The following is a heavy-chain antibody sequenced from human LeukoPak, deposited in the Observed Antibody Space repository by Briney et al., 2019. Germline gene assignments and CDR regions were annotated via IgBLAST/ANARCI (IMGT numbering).Heavy chain of an antibody. CDR3: ARVNYYGSGSPYYFDY. D-gene: IGHD3-10*01. CDR1: GFTFSSYG. CDR2: IYSGGST. V-gene: IGHV3-53*01. Sequence: GGSLRLSCAASGFTFSSYGMHWVRQAPGKGLEWVSVIYSGGSTYYADSVKGRFTISRDNSKNTLYLQMNSLRAEDTAVYYCARVNYYGSGSPYYFDYWGQGTLVTVSS. J-gene: IGHJ4*02.